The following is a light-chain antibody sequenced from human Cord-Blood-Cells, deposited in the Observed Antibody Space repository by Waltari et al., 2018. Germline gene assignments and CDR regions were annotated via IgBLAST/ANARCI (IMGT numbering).Light chain of an antibody. J-gene: IGLJ1*01. CDR3: CSYAGSYTYV. CDR2: DVS. V-gene: IGLV2-11*01. CDR1: SSDDGGYNY. Sequence: QSALTQPRSVSGSPGQSVTISCTGTSSDDGGYNYVSWYQQHPGKAHKLMIYDVSKRPSGVPDRFSGSKSGNTASLTISGRQAEDEADYYCCSYAGSYTYVFGTGTKVTVL.